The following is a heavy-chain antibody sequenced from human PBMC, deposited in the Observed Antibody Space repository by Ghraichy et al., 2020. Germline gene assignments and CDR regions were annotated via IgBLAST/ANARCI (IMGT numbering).Heavy chain of an antibody. Sequence: GGSLRLSCEASGFAFSNYAMSWVRQAPGKGLEWVSSISGSDGSTYYADSVKGRFTISRDDSQNTLYLQMNSLRVDDTAVYYCAKEGGRLGEGAFDVWGQGTKVTVSS. CDR3: AKEGGRLGEGAFDV. D-gene: IGHD3-10*01. CDR1: GFAFSNYA. CDR2: ISGSDGST. J-gene: IGHJ3*01. V-gene: IGHV3-23*01.